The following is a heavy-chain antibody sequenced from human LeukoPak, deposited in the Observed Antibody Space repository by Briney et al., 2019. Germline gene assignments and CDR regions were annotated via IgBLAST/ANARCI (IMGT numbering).Heavy chain of an antibody. CDR1: GISLSNYG. CDR3: AKRGVVIRVILVGFHKEANYFDS. J-gene: IGHJ4*02. D-gene: IGHD3-22*01. V-gene: IGHV3-23*01. Sequence: GGSLRLSCAVSGISLSNYGMSWVRQAPGKGLEWVAGISGSGGSTYYADSVKGRFTVSRDNPKNTLYLQMNSLRAEDTAFYFCAKRGVVIRVILVGFHKEANYFDSWGQGALVTVSS. CDR2: ISGSGGST.